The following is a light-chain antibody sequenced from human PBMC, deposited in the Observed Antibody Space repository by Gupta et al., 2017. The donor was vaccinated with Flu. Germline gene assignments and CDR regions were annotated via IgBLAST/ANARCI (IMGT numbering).Light chain of an antibody. CDR1: QSVTSNY. V-gene: IGKV3-20*01. J-gene: IGKJ1*01. Sequence: EIVLTQSPVTLSLSPGERATLSCRAGQSVTSNYLAWYQQKAGQPPRLLIYGASSRATGIPDRFSGSGSETEFSLTISRLEPEDFAVYYCQQDGSSPQTFGQGTKVEIK. CDR3: QQDGSSPQT. CDR2: GAS.